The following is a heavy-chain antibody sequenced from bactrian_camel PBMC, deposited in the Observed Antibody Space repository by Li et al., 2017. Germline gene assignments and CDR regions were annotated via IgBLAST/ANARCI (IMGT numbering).Heavy chain of an antibody. CDR2: LNGDGTMT. Sequence: QVQLVESGGGLVQPGRSLTLSCSASGFVFSSYSMYWVRQAPEKGLEWVSSLNGDGTMTYYTDAVKGRFTISRDNAKNTVYLQMNNLNLEDTALYYCALSGFGYWGQGTQVTVS. CDR3: ALSGFGY. CDR1: GFVFSSYS. J-gene: IGHJ6*01. V-gene: IGHV3S6*01.